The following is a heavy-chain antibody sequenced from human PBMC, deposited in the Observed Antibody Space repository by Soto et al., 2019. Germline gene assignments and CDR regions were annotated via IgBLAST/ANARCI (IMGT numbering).Heavy chain of an antibody. D-gene: IGHD6-13*01. CDR2: IGYDGSNK. J-gene: IGHJ4*02. V-gene: IGHV3-33*01. Sequence: QVQLVESGGGVVQPGRSLRLSCAASGFTFSSYGMHWVRQAPGKGLEWVAVIGYDGSNKYYADSVKGRFTISRDNSKNTLYLQMNSLRAEDTAVYYCARDRANYSRSWRPPPGYWGQGTLVTVSS. CDR1: GFTFSSYG. CDR3: ARDRANYSRSWRPPPGY.